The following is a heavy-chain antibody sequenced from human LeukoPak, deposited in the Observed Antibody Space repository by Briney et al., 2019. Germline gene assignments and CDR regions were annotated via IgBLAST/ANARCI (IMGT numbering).Heavy chain of an antibody. D-gene: IGHD3-10*01. V-gene: IGHV3-21*01. CDR3: ARGEYGSGSYHIDY. CDR2: ISSSSSYI. J-gene: IGHJ4*02. CDR1: GFTFSSYS. Sequence: PGGSLRLSCAASGFTFSSYSMNWVRQAPGKGLEWVSFISSSSSYIYYADSVKGRFTISRDNAKNSLYLQMNSLRAEDTAVYYCARGEYGSGSYHIDYWGQGTLVTVSS.